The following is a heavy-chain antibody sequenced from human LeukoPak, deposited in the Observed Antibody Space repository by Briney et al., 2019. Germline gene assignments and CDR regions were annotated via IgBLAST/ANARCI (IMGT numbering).Heavy chain of an antibody. D-gene: IGHD6-19*01. J-gene: IGHJ4*02. V-gene: IGHV1-2*02. CDR2: INPNSGGT. Sequence: ASVRVSCKASGYTFTNYGISWVRQAPGQGLEWMGWINPNSGGTNYAQKFQGRVTMTRDTSISTAYMELSRLRSDDTAVYYCARAVAGLEPWGQGTLVTVSS. CDR1: GYTFTNYG. CDR3: ARAVAGLEP.